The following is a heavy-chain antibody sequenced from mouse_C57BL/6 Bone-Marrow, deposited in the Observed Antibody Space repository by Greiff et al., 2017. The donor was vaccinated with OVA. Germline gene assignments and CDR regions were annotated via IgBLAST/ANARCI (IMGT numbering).Heavy chain of an antibody. CDR1: GYTFTSYW. D-gene: IGHD1-1*01. V-gene: IGHV1-69*01. J-gene: IGHJ1*03. Sequence: QVQLKQPGAELVMPGASVKLSCKASGYTFTSYWMHWVKQRPGQGLGWIGEIDPSDSYTNYNQKFKGKSTLTVDKSSSTAYMQLSSLTSEDSAVYYCARSPPYYGSSTRGWYFDVWGTGTTVTVSS. CDR3: ARSPPYYGSSTRGWYFDV. CDR2: IDPSDSYT.